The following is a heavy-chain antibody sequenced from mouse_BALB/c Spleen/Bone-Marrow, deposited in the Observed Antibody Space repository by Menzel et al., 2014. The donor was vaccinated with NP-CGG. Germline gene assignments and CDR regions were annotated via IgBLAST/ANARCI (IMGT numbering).Heavy chain of an antibody. CDR1: GFTFTDYY. J-gene: IGHJ1*01. CDR3: ARDNYYGYHWYFDV. V-gene: IGHV7-3*02. D-gene: IGHD1-2*01. CDR2: IRNNANGYTT. Sequence: EVQLVESGGGLVQPGGSLRLSCATSGFTFTDYYMSWVRQPPGKALEWLGFIRNNANGYTTEYSASVKGRFTISRDNSQSILYLQMNTLRAEDSATYYCARDNYYGYHWYFDVWGAGTTVTVSS.